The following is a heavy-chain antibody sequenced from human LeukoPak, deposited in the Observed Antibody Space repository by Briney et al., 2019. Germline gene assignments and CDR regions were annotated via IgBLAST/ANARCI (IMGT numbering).Heavy chain of an antibody. V-gene: IGHV3-48*03. CDR1: GFTFGSHE. CDR3: ARDSEDYCSSTSCYTGYYYYYYMDV. J-gene: IGHJ6*03. D-gene: IGHD2-2*02. CDR2: ISNSGSII. Sequence: GGSLRLSCATSGFTFGSHEMNWVRQAPGKGLEWVSYISNSGSIIYYSDSVKGRFTISRDNAKKSLYLQMNSLRAEDTAVYYCARDSEDYCSSTSCYTGYYYYYYMDVWGKGTTVTVSS.